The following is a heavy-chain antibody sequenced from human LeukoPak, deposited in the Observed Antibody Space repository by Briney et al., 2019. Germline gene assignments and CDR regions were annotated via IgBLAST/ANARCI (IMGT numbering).Heavy chain of an antibody. Sequence: AASVKVSCKASGGTFSSYAISWVRQAPGQGLEWMGGIIPIFGTANYAQKFQGRVTITADESTSTAYMELSSLRSEDTAVYYCASSHLVYDYGDPDAFDIWGQGTMVTVSS. V-gene: IGHV1-69*13. D-gene: IGHD4-17*01. CDR2: IIPIFGTA. CDR3: ASSHLVYDYGDPDAFDI. CDR1: GGTFSSYA. J-gene: IGHJ3*02.